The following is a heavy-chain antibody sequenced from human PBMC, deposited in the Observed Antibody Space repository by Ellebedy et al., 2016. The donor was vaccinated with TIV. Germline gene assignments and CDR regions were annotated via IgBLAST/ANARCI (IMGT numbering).Heavy chain of an antibody. V-gene: IGHV1-18*04. J-gene: IGHJ4*02. CDR1: GYTFTSYG. CDR2: ISAYNGNT. CDR3: ARSYGDPDY. Sequence: ASVKVSCKASGYTFTSYGISWVRQAPGQGLEWMGWISAYNGNTNYAQKLQGRVTMTTDTSTSTVYMELNSLRSEDTAIYYCARSYGDPDYWGQGTLVTVSS. D-gene: IGHD4-17*01.